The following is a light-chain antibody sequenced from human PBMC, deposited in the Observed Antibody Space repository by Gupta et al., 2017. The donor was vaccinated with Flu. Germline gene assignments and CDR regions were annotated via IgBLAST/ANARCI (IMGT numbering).Light chain of an antibody. CDR2: GAA. Sequence: ATLSVSPGERATPSCRAGQSVRSKLAWYKQKPGQPPSLLIFGAATRGTGIPARFSGSGCGTEFTLTIDSRQSDEFAVYYCQQYNNWPLITFGGGTKVEIK. J-gene: IGKJ4*01. V-gene: IGKV3-15*01. CDR3: QQYNNWPLIT. CDR1: QSVRSK.